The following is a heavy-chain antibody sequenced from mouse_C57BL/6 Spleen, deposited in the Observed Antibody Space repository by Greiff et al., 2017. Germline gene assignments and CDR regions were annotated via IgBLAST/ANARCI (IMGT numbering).Heavy chain of an antibody. J-gene: IGHJ2*01. V-gene: IGHV1-55*01. CDR2: IYPGSGST. CDR1: GYTFTSYW. CDR3: ARGDSYYY. Sequence: QVQLQQSGAELVKPGASVKMSCKASGYTFTSYWITWVKQRPGQGLEWIGDIYPGSGSTNYNEKFKSKATLTVDTSSSTASIQLSSLTSEYSAVYYGARGDSYYYWGQGTTLTVSS.